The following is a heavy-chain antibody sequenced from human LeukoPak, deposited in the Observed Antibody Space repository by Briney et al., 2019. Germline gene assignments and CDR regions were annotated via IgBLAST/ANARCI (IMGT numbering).Heavy chain of an antibody. CDR1: GYSFTDYY. J-gene: IGHJ5*02. CDR2: INPNSGGT. Sequence: ASVKVSCKTSGYSFTDYYMHWVRQAPGQGLEWMGWINPNSGGTSSARKFQGRVTMTRDTSITTVYMEVRWLTSDDTAVYYCARADRLHGGPYLIGPWGQGTPVTVTS. D-gene: IGHD2-21*01. CDR3: ARADRLHGGPYLIGP. V-gene: IGHV1-2*02.